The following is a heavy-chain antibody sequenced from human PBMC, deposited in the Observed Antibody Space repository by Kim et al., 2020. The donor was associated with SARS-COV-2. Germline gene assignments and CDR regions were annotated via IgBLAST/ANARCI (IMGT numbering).Heavy chain of an antibody. CDR1: ENAFTDYY. D-gene: IGHD4-17*01. J-gene: IGHJ4*02. CDR2: INANSGGT. V-gene: IGHV1-2*02. CDR3: ARGANGVNDY. Sequence: ASVKVSCKASENAFTDYYIHWVRQTPGHGLEWMGWINANSGGTTYAQNFQGRVTMTRDTSINTAYMELNSLRSDDTAVYFCARGANGVNDYWGQGTLVTVSS.